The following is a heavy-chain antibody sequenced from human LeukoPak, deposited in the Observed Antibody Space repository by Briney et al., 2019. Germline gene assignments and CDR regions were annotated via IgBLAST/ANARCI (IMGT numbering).Heavy chain of an antibody. CDR3: ARRDGYGAYDI. V-gene: IGHV1-69*13. CDR2: IIPIFGTA. Sequence: ASVKVSCKASGGTFSSYAISWVRQAPGQGLEWMGGIIPIFGTANYAQKFQGRVTITADESTSTAYLQWSSLKASDTAIYYCARRDGYGAYDIWGQGTMVTVSS. J-gene: IGHJ3*02. D-gene: IGHD5-24*01. CDR1: GGTFSSYA.